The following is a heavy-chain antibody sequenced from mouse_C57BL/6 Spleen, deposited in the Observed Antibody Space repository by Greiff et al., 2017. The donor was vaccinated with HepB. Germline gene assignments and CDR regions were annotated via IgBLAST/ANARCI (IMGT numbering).Heavy chain of an antibody. CDR2: INPYNGGT. D-gene: IGHD1-1*01. V-gene: IGHV1-19*01. J-gene: IGHJ1*03. CDR3: ANPHYYGSSYRYFDV. CDR1: GYTFTDYY. Sequence: EVQLQESGPVLVKPGASVKMSCKASGYTFTDYYMNWVKQSHGKSLEWIGVINPYNGGTSYNQKFKGKATLTVDKSSSTAYMELNSLTSEDSAVYYCANPHYYGSSYRYFDVWGTGTTVTVSS.